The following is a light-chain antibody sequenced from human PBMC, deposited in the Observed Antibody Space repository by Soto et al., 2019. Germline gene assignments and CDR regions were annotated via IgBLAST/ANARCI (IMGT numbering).Light chain of an antibody. CDR2: LES. CDR1: QSLLYSTGNNY. Sequence: DIVMTQSPLSLPVTPGEPASISCRSSQSLLYSTGNNYLYWYLQKPGQSPQLLIYLESSRASGVPDRFSGSGSGTDFTLKISRVEAEDVRVYYCMQTLQTPYTFGQGTKLEIK. V-gene: IGKV2-28*01. CDR3: MQTLQTPYT. J-gene: IGKJ2*01.